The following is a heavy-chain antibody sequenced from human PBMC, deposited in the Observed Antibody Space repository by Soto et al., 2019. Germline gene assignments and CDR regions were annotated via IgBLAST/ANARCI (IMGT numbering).Heavy chain of an antibody. CDR2: ISSSSSTI. CDR1: GFTFSSYS. V-gene: IGHV3-48*01. J-gene: IGHJ4*02. CDR3: AREIMSDAAY. D-gene: IGHD2-8*01. Sequence: EVQLVESGGGLVQSGGSLRLSCAASGFTFSSYSMNWVRQAPGKGLEWVSYISSSSSTIYYADSVKGRFTISRDNAKNSLYLQMSSLRAEDTAVYYCAREIMSDAAYWGQGTLVTVSS.